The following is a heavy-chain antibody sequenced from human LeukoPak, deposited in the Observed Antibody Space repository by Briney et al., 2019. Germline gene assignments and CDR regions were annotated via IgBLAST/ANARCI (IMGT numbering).Heavy chain of an antibody. J-gene: IGHJ3*02. CDR2: INPNSGGT. V-gene: IGHV1-2*06. CDR3: AVAGYSSSWALAAFDI. D-gene: IGHD6-13*01. Sequence: ASVKVSCKASGYTFTGYYMHWVRQAPGQGLEWMGRINPNSGGTNYAQKFQGRVTMTRDTSISTAYMELSRLRSDDTAVYYCAVAGYSSSWALAAFDIWSQGTMVTVSS. CDR1: GYTFTGYY.